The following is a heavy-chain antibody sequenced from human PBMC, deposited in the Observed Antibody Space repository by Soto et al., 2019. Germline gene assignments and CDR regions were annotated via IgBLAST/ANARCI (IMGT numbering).Heavy chain of an antibody. CDR3: TSHSPEDMIRK. J-gene: IGHJ4*02. Sequence: GGSLRLSCAASGFTFSNAWMSWVRQAPGKGLEWVGRIKSKTDGGTTDYAAPVKGRFTISRDDSKNTAYLQLNSLKTEDTAVYYCTSHSPEDMIRKWGQGTLVTVS. CDR1: GFTFSNAW. CDR2: IKSKTDGGTT. D-gene: IGHD2-15*01. V-gene: IGHV3-15*01.